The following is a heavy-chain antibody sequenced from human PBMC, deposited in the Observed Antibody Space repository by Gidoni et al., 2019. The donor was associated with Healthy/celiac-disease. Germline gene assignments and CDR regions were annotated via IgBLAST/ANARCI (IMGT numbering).Heavy chain of an antibody. J-gene: IGHJ4*02. CDR1: GFTFSSYS. D-gene: IGHD3-10*01. V-gene: IGHV3-48*04. CDR3: ARGLGSSGFRFHFDY. Sequence: EVQLVESGGGLVQPGGSLRLSCAASGFTFSSYSMNWVRQAPGKGLEWVSYISSSSSTIYYADSVKGRFTISRDNAKNSLYLQMNSLRAEDTAVYYCARGLGSSGFRFHFDYWGQGTLVTVSS. CDR2: ISSSSSTI.